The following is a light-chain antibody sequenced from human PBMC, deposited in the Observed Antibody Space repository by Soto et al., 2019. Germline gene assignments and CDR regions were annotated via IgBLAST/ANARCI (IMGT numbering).Light chain of an antibody. CDR3: SSYTSRSTLYV. J-gene: IGLJ1*01. CDR1: TSFVGTYNF. CDR2: EGT. V-gene: IGLV2-14*02. Sequence: QSALTQPASVSGSAGQSITISCTGTTSFVGTYNFVSWYQQHPGKAPQVLIYEGTKRPSGVSDRFSGSKSGNTASLTISGLQADDEGYYYCSSYTSRSTLYVFGTGTKLTVL.